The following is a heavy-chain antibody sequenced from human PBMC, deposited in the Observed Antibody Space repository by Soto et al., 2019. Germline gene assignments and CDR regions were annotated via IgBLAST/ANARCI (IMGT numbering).Heavy chain of an antibody. CDR3: ARVARSAAFGGFDP. CDR2: IIPIFGTA. D-gene: IGHD3-10*01. Sequence: GASVKVSCKASGGTFSSYAISWVRQAPGQGLEWMGGIIPIFGTANYAQKFQGRVTITADESTSTAYMELSSLRSEDTAVYYCARVARSAAFGGFDPWGQRTLVTVSS. CDR1: GGTFSSYA. J-gene: IGHJ5*02. V-gene: IGHV1-69*13.